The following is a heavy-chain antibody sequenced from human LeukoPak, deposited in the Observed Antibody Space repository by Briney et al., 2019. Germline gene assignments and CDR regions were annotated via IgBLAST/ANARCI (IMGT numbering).Heavy chain of an antibody. J-gene: IGHJ1*01. D-gene: IGHD6-13*01. CDR3: ARDIVAAGTSASTEYFQH. Sequence: PGRSLRLSCAASGFTFNSYVMHWVRQAPGKGLDWVAVISYDGRNKYYADSVKGRFTISRDNSKNTLYLQMNSLRPEDTAVYYCARDIVAAGTSASTEYFQHWGQGTLVTVSS. V-gene: IGHV3-30*04. CDR1: GFTFNSYV. CDR2: ISYDGRNK.